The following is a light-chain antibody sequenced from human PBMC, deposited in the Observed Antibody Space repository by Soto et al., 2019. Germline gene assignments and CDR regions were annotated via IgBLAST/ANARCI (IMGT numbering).Light chain of an antibody. CDR1: QSVSSN. CDR3: QQYNDWPLT. CDR2: DAF. J-gene: IGKJ1*01. Sequence: EILMTQSPATLSVSPGERATLSCRASQSVSSNLAWYQQKPGQAPSLLIYDAFTRATGIPARFSGTGSGTEFTLTISSLQSEDFALYYCQQYNDWPLTFGQGTKVEI. V-gene: IGKV3-15*01.